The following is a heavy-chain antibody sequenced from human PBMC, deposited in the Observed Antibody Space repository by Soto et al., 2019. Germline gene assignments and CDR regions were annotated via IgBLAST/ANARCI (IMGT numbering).Heavy chain of an antibody. CDR2: IIPIFGTA. CDR3: AKEDSSGWYGDVVDY. V-gene: IGHV1-69*13. D-gene: IGHD6-19*01. Sequence: SVKVSCKASGGTFSSYAISWVRQAPGQGLEWMGGIIPIFGTANYAQKFQGRVTITADESTSTAYMELSSLRSEDTAVYYCAKEDSSGWYGDVVDYWGQGTLVTVSS. CDR1: GGTFSSYA. J-gene: IGHJ4*02.